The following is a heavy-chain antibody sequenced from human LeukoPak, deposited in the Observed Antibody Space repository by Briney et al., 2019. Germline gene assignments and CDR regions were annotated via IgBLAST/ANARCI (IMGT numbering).Heavy chain of an antibody. D-gene: IGHD6-13*01. CDR2: IKQDGSEK. CDR1: GFTFSNYW. CDR3: ARDPNPSSWCDFDY. Sequence: GGSLRLSCAASGFTFSNYWISWVRQAPGKGLEWVANIKQDGSEKYYVDSVKGRFTISRDNAKNSLYLQMNSLRAEDTAVYYCARDPNPSSWCDFDYWGQGTLVTVSS. V-gene: IGHV3-7*01. J-gene: IGHJ4*02.